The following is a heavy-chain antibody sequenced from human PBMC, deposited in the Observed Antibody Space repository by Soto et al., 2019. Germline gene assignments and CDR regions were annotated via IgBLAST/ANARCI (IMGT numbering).Heavy chain of an antibody. Sequence: GASVKVSCKASGYTFTSYGISWVRQAPGQGLEWMGWISAYNGNTNYAQKLQGRVTMTTDTSTSTAYIELRSLRSDDTAVYYWASSTLPLGYCRSTSCYSALSFDYWGQGTMVTVSS. V-gene: IGHV1-18*01. D-gene: IGHD2-2*01. CDR1: GYTFTSYG. CDR3: ASSTLPLGYCRSTSCYSALSFDY. J-gene: IGHJ4*02. CDR2: ISAYNGNT.